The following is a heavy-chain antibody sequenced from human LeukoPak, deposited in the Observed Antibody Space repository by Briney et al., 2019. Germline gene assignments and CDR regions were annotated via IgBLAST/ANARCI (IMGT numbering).Heavy chain of an antibody. Sequence: PSETLSLTCTVSGGSISSYYWSWIRQPPGKGLEWIGYIYYSGSTNYNPSLKSRVTISVDTSKNQFSLKLSSVTAADTAVYYCARTAYPHSGSQFDYWGQGTLVTVSS. J-gene: IGHJ4*02. CDR3: ARTAYPHSGSQFDY. V-gene: IGHV4-59*01. D-gene: IGHD3-22*01. CDR2: IYYSGST. CDR1: GGSISSYY.